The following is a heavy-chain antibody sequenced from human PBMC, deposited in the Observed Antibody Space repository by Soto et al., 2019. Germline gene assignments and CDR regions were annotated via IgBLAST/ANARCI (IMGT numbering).Heavy chain of an antibody. CDR1: GYTFTTYG. J-gene: IGHJ6*02. CDR2: VSPYNGDT. Sequence: ASLKVSCKTFGYTFTTYGINWVRQAPGQGLEWMGWVSPYNGDTTYAQKVQGRVTMTTDTSTRTAYLELRSLRFDDTAVYYCAREVGHMDVWGQGTTVTVSS. V-gene: IGHV1-18*04. CDR3: AREVGHMDV.